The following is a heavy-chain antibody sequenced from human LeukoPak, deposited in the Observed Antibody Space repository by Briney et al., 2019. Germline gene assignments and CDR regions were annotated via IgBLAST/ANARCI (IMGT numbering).Heavy chain of an antibody. CDR1: GGSISSYY. D-gene: IGHD6-13*01. Sequence: SETLSLTCSVSGGSISSYYWSWIRQPPGKVLEWIGYIFYSGSTNYNPSLKSRVTISVDTSKNQISLKLSSVTAADTAVYYFARHISASSRYDYWGQGTLVTVSS. J-gene: IGHJ4*02. V-gene: IGHV4-59*08. CDR3: ARHISASSRYDY. CDR2: IFYSGST.